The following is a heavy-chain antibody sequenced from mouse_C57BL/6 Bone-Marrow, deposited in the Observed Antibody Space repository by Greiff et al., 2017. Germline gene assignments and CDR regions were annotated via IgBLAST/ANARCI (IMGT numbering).Heavy chain of an antibody. V-gene: IGHV1-42*01. CDR1: GYSFTGYY. Sequence: EVKLVESGPELVKPGASVKISCKASGYSFTGYYMNWVKQSPEKSLEWIGEINPSTGGTTYNQKFKAKATLTVDKSSSTAYMQLKSLTSEDSAVYYCARGHYWGQGTTLTVSS. CDR3: ARGHY. J-gene: IGHJ2*01. CDR2: INPSTGGT.